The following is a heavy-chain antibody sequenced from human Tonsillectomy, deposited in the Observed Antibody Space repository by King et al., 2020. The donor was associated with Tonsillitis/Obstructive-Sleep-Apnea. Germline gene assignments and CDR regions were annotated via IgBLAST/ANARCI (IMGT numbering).Heavy chain of an antibody. CDR2: ISWKSGSI. V-gene: IGHV3-9*01. J-gene: IGHJ4*02. D-gene: IGHD3-22*01. CDR3: AKDIQRVAVYYYESSGFDY. CDR1: GFSFDNYA. Sequence: QLVQSGGGLMQPGRSLRLSCAASGFSFDNYAMHWVRHAPGKGLEWVSGISWKSGSIGYADSVKGRFTISRDNAKNSLYLQMNSLRAEDTALYYCAKDIQRVAVYYYESSGFDYWGQGTLVTVSS.